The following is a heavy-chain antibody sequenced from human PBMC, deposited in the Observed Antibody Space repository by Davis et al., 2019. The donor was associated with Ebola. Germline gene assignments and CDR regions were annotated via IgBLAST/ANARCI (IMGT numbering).Heavy chain of an antibody. J-gene: IGHJ5*02. CDR3: ARARVGISYWFDP. CDR1: GASFSSGTYY. CDR2: IHYSGST. V-gene: IGHV4-30-4*08. Sequence: LRLSCTVSGASFSSGTYYWNWIRLHPGRGLEWLGYIHYSGSTFFNPSLKSRVTISVDTSKNQFSLKLSSVTAADTAVYHCARARVGISYWFDPWGQGTLVTVSS. D-gene: IGHD2-21*01.